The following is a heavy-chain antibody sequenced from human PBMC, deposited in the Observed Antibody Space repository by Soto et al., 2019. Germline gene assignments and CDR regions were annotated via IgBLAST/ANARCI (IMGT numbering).Heavy chain of an antibody. CDR3: ARIRGYCSGGSCYFYYFAMDV. Sequence: SGPTLVNPTETLTLTCTVSGFSLSDADVGVSWIRQPPGKALEWLAHILSNDEEVYSSSLRSRLTISKDTSRSQVVLTMSNMEPVNTATYYCARIRGYCSGGSCYFYYFAMDVWGQGTTVTVSS. J-gene: IGHJ6*02. CDR2: ILSNDEE. V-gene: IGHV2-26*01. CDR1: GFSLSDADVG. D-gene: IGHD2-15*01.